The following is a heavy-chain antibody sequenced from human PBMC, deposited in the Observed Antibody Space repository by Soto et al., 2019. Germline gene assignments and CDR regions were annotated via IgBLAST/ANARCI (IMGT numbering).Heavy chain of an antibody. V-gene: IGHV4-31*03. CDR3: ARYSGYGSSGP. J-gene: IGHJ5*02. Sequence: PSETLSLTCTVSGGSISSGGYYWNWIRQHPGKGLEWIGYIYYSGSTYYNPSLKSRVTISVDTSKNQFSLKLSSVTAADTAVYYCARYSGYGSSGPWGQGTLVTVSS. CDR2: IYYSGST. D-gene: IGHD5-12*01. CDR1: GGSISSGGYY.